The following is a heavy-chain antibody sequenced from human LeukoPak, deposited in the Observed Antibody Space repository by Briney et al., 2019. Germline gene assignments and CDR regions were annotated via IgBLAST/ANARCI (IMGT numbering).Heavy chain of an antibody. J-gene: IGHJ4*02. Sequence: GGSLRLSCAASGFTFSSYAMHWVRQAPGKGLEYVSGISSNGGNTNYAISVKGRFTISRDNSKNTLYLQMNSLRAEDTAVYYCARQRLGDYWGQGSLVTVSS. CDR1: GFTFSSYA. V-gene: IGHV3-64*01. CDR3: ARQRLGDY. D-gene: IGHD6-19*01. CDR2: ISSNGGNT.